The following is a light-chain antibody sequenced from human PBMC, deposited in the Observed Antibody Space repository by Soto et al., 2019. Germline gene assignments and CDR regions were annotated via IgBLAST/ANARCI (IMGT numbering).Light chain of an antibody. CDR1: QSIYSW. V-gene: IGKV1-5*01. J-gene: IGKJ1*01. CDR3: QQYKGT. Sequence: DIQMTQSPSTLSAYVGDRVTITCRASQSIYSWLAWYQQKPGKAPKLLIYDASTLESEVPSRFSGSGSGTEFSLSISSLQPDDFATYYCQQYKGTFGQGTKVEIK. CDR2: DAS.